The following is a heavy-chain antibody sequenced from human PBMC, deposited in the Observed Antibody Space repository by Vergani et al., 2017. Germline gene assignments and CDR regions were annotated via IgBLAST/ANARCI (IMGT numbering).Heavy chain of an antibody. CDR3: ATKHLRFLEWSPDAFDI. D-gene: IGHD3-3*01. J-gene: IGHJ3*02. V-gene: IGHV1-8*02. Sequence: QVQLVQSGAEVKKPGASVKVSCKASGYTFTGYYMHWVRQAPGQGLEWMGWINPNSGNTGYAQKFQGRVTMTRNTSISTAYMELSSLRSEDTAVYYCATKHLRFLEWSPDAFDIWGQGTMVTVSS. CDR1: GYTFTGYY. CDR2: INPNSGNT.